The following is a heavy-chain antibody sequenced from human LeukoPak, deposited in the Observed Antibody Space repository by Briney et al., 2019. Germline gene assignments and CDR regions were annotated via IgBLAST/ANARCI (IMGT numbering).Heavy chain of an antibody. D-gene: IGHD3-10*01. CDR3: ARDTSGSADY. CDR2: FYYSGST. J-gene: IGHJ4*02. CDR1: GGSISRGGYS. Sequence: PSETLSLTCAVSGGSISRGGYSWSWIRQPPGKGLEWIGYFYYSGSTYYNPSLKSRVTISVDTSKNQFSLKLSSVTAADTAVYYCARDTSGSADYWGQGTLVTVSS. V-gene: IGHV4-30-4*07.